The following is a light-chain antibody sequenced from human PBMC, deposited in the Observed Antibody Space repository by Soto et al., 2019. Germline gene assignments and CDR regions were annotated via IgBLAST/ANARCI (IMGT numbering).Light chain of an antibody. V-gene: IGLV2-14*01. CDR1: SSDIGGYKY. CDR3: TSYSRYRVLV. Sequence: QSVLAQPASVSGSLGQSITISCTGTSSDIGGYKYVSWYQQHPGKAPKLIIFEVSNRPSGVSDRFSGSNSGNTASLTISGLQAEDEAAYYCTSYSRYRVLVLGGGTK. J-gene: IGLJ3*02. CDR2: EVS.